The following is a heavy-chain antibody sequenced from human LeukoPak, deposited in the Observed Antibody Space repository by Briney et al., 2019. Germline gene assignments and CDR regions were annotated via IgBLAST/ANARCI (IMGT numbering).Heavy chain of an antibody. D-gene: IGHD3-22*01. CDR2: INHSGST. Sequence: PSETLSLTCAIYGGSFSGYYWSWIRQPPGKGLEWIGEINHSGSTNYNPSLKSRVTISVDTSKNQFSLKLSSVTAADTAVYYCARLRKGGYNDAFDIWGQGTMVTVSS. J-gene: IGHJ3*02. V-gene: IGHV4-34*01. CDR3: ARLRKGGYNDAFDI. CDR1: GGSFSGYY.